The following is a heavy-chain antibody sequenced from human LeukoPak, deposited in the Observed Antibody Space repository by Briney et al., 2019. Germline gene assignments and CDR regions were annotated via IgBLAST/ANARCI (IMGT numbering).Heavy chain of an antibody. D-gene: IGHD2-21*02. J-gene: IGHJ4*02. CDR2: IFPGDSDT. Sequence: GESLRISCKSSGSTFTTHWIGWVRQMPGKALEWMGIIFPGDSDTIYSPSFQGRVTISADKSISTAYLQWSSLKASDTAMYYCARICGGDCYSEDYWGQGTLVTVSS. V-gene: IGHV5-51*01. CDR1: GSTFTTHW. CDR3: ARICGGDCYSEDY.